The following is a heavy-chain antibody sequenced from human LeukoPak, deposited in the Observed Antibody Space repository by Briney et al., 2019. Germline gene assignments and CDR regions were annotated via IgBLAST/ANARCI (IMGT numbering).Heavy chain of an antibody. CDR1: GFTFSYYY. V-gene: IGHV3-11*01. Sequence: GALRLSCAASGFTFSYYYMSWIRQAPGKGLEWVSYISSSGSTIYYADSVKGRFTISRDNAKNSLYLQMNSLRAEDTAVYYCARDYGPTRGPGYSEGDYWGQGTLVTVSS. CDR2: ISSSGSTI. D-gene: IGHD5-18*01. J-gene: IGHJ4*02. CDR3: ARDYGPTRGPGYSEGDY.